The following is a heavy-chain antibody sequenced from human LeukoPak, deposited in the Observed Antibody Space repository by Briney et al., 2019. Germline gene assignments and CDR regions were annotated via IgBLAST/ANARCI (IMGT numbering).Heavy chain of an antibody. Sequence: GGSLRLSCTASEFTFGHYSLSWVRQAPGKGLEWVGFIRSKAYGGTTEYAASVKGRFTIARDDSKSIAYLQMNSLKTEDTAVYYCTRAFYETYGYWFDPWGQGTLVTVPS. CDR1: EFTFGHYS. J-gene: IGHJ5*02. D-gene: IGHD5/OR15-5a*01. CDR2: IRSKAYGGTT. V-gene: IGHV3-49*04. CDR3: TRAFYETYGYWFDP.